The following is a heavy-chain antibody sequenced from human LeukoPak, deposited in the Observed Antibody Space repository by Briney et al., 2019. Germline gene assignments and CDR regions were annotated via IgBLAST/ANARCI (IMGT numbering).Heavy chain of an antibody. J-gene: IGHJ4*02. CDR2: MNPNSGST. V-gene: IGHV1-8*03. D-gene: IGHD5-12*01. CDR3: ARGRSTGYPYYFEY. CDR1: GYTFTNYY. Sequence: ASVKVSCKASGYTFTNYYIYWVRQATGQGLEWMGWMNPNSGSTGYAQKFQGRVTITRNTSISTAYMELSGLRSEDTAVYYCARGRSTGYPYYFEYWGQGILVTVSS.